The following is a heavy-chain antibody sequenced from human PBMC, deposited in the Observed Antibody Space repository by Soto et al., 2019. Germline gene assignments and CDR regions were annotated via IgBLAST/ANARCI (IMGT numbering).Heavy chain of an antibody. D-gene: IGHD5-18*01. CDR2: IYYSGST. V-gene: IGHV4-30-4*01. Sequence: SETVSLTCTVSGGSISSGDYYWSWIRQPPGKGLEWIGYIYYSGSTYYNPSLKSRVTISVDTSKNQFSLKVNSVTAADTAIYYCARHGYYPYPYFDYWGQGTLVTVSS. CDR3: ARHGYYPYPYFDY. J-gene: IGHJ4*02. CDR1: GGSISSGDYY.